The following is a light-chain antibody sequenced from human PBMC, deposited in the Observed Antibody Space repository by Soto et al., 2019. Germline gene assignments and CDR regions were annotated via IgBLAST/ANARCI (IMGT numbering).Light chain of an antibody. V-gene: IGLV2-8*01. J-gene: IGLJ3*02. Sequence: QSALTQPPSASGSPGQSVTFSCTGTSSDVGGYNYVSWYQQHPGKAPKLMIYEVSKRPSGVPDRFSGSKSGNTASLTVSGLQAEDEADYYRSSYAGSNNLVFGGGTKLTVL. CDR3: SSYAGSNNLV. CDR2: EVS. CDR1: SSDVGGYNY.